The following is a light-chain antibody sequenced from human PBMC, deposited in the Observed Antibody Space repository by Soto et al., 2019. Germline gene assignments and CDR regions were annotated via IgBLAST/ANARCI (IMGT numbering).Light chain of an antibody. CDR2: DAS. V-gene: IGKV3-11*01. Sequence: EIVLTQSPATLSLSPGERATLSCRASQSVSSYLAWYQQKPGQAPRLLIYDASKRATGIPARFSGSGSGTDFTLTISSREPEDVEVYYCQQRSNWPPTWTFGQGTKVEIK. J-gene: IGKJ1*01. CDR3: QQRSNWPPTWT. CDR1: QSVSSY.